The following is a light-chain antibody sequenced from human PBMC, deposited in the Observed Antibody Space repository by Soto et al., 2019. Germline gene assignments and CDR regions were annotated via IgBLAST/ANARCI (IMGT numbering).Light chain of an antibody. CDR2: DAS. V-gene: IGKV3-11*01. Sequence: IVLTQSPSTLSLSPGERATLSCGASQSVNNYLAWFQHKPGQAPRLLIYDASNRATGVPARFSGSGSGTDFTLTISRLEPEDFGVYYCQQRNTWPRTFGQGTKVDIK. J-gene: IGKJ1*01. CDR3: QQRNTWPRT. CDR1: QSVNNY.